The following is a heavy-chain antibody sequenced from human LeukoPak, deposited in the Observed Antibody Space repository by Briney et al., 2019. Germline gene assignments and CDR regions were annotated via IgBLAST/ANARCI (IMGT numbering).Heavy chain of an antibody. CDR3: AMSRPPWRSSTSCDTGICGDFDY. CDR2: MNPNSGNT. J-gene: IGHJ4*02. V-gene: IGHV1-8*01. CDR1: GYTFNNYD. D-gene: IGHD2-2*01. Sequence: ASVKVSCKASGYTFNNYDINWVRQAPGQGLEWMGWMNPNSGNTGYAQKFQGRFTLTRETFISTAYMELSSLRSDDTAVYYCAMSRPPWRSSTSCDTGICGDFDYWGQGTLVTVSS.